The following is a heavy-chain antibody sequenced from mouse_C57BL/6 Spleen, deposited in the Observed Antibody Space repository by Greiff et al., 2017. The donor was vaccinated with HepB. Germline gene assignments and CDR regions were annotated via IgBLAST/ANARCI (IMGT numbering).Heavy chain of an antibody. D-gene: IGHD1-1*01. Sequence: VQLQQSGAELVKPGASVKMSCKASGYTFTTYPIEWMKQNHGKSLEWIGNFHPYNDDTKYNEKFKGKATLTVEKSSSTVYLELSRLTSDDSAVYYCARGDYYGSSYYWYFDVWGTGTTVTVSS. V-gene: IGHV1-47*01. CDR2: FHPYNDDT. CDR1: GYTFTTYP. J-gene: IGHJ1*03. CDR3: ARGDYYGSSYYWYFDV.